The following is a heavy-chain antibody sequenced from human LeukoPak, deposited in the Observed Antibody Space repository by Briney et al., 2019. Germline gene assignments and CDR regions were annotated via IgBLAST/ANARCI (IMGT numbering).Heavy chain of an antibody. CDR3: ARSQMAAAADDAFDI. Sequence: SVNVSCKASGGTFSSYAISWVRQAPGQGLEWMGRIIPILGIANYAQKFQGRATITADKSTSTAYMELSSLRSEDTAVYYCARSQMAAAADDAFDIWGQGTMVTVSS. CDR2: IIPILGIA. CDR1: GGTFSSYA. V-gene: IGHV1-69*04. D-gene: IGHD6-13*01. J-gene: IGHJ3*02.